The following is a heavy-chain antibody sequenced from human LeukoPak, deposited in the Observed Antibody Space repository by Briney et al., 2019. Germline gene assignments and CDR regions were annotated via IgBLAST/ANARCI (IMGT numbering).Heavy chain of an antibody. Sequence: ASVKVSCKASGYTFTSYGISWVRQAPGQGLEWMGWVSAYNGNTNYAQKLQGRVTMTTDTSTSTAYMELRSLRSDDTAVYYCATVIARNDAFDIWGQGTMVTVSS. CDR1: GYTFTSYG. J-gene: IGHJ3*02. CDR2: VSAYNGNT. V-gene: IGHV1-18*01. CDR3: ATVIARNDAFDI. D-gene: IGHD2-21*01.